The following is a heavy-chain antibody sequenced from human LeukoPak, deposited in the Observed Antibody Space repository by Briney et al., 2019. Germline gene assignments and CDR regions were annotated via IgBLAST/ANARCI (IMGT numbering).Heavy chain of an antibody. CDR1: GGSISSGSYY. Sequence: SQTLSLTCTVSGGSISSGSYYWSWIRQPAGKGLEWIGRIYTSGSTNYNPSLKSRVTISVDTSKNQFSLKLSSVTAADTAVYYCARGITKSWFDPWGQGTLVTVSS. CDR3: ARGITKSWFDP. D-gene: IGHD3-10*01. CDR2: IYTSGST. V-gene: IGHV4-61*02. J-gene: IGHJ5*02.